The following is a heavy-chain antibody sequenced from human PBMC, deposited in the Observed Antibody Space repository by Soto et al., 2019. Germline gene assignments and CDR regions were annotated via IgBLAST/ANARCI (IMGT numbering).Heavy chain of an antibody. D-gene: IGHD6-13*01. V-gene: IGHV4-61*01. J-gene: IGHJ6*02. CDR2: IYYSGST. CDR1: GGSVSIGSYY. Sequence: QVQLQESGPGLSKPSETLSLTCTVSGGSVSIGSYYWSWIRQPPGKGLEWIGYIYYSGSTNYNPPPPSRVTISVDTSKNQCSLKLSSVTAADTAVYYCASGSRYYYYGMDVWGQGTTVTVSS. CDR3: ASGSRYYYYGMDV.